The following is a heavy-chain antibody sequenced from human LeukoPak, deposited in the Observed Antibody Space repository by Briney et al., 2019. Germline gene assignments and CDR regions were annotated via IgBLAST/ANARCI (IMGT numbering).Heavy chain of an antibody. CDR2: ISTSGST. CDR3: ARDPRGYSYGRFDP. J-gene: IGHJ5*02. V-gene: IGHV4-4*07. Sequence: SETLSLTCTVSGGSISSYYWSWIRQPAGKGLESIGHISTSGSTNYNPSLKSRVTMSVDTSKNQFSLKLSSVTAADTAVYYCARDPRGYSYGRFDPWGQGTLVTVSS. CDR1: GGSISSYY. D-gene: IGHD5-18*01.